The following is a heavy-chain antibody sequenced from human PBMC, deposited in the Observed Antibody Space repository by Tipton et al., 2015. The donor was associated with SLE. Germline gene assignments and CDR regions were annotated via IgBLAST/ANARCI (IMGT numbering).Heavy chain of an antibody. Sequence: TLSLTCTVSGGSISSDYWSWIRQPPGRGLEWIGTIYYSGSTNYNPSLKSRVTISVDTSKNQFSLKLSSVTAADTAVYYCARGPYCSSTSCYTAAAFDIWGQGTMVTVSS. V-gene: IGHV4-59*01. CDR2: IYYSGST. J-gene: IGHJ3*02. CDR3: ARGPYCSSTSCYTAAAFDI. D-gene: IGHD2-2*02. CDR1: GGSISSDY.